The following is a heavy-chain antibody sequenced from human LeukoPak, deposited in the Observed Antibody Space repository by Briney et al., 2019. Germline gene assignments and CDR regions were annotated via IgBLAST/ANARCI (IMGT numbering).Heavy chain of an antibody. D-gene: IGHD3-3*01. Sequence: ASVKVSCKASGYTFTGYYMHWVRQAPGQGLEWMGWINPNSGGTNYAQKFQGRVTITRNTSISTAYMELSSLRSEDTAVYYCARAHRHQIFFGAPFGYYMDVWGKGTTVTVSS. J-gene: IGHJ6*03. CDR2: INPNSGGT. CDR3: ARAHRHQIFFGAPFGYYMDV. CDR1: GYTFTGYY. V-gene: IGHV1-2*02.